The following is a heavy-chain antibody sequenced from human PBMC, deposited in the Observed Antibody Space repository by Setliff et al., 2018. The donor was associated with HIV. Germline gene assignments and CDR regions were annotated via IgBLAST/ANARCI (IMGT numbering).Heavy chain of an antibody. V-gene: IGHV4-34*01. J-gene: IGHJ4*02. D-gene: IGHD1-26*01. CDR3: ARGKGGTYYAFDY. CDR2: INYKGTT. CDR1: GGSFSGYY. Sequence: SETLSLTCAVYGGSFSGYYWTWIRQSPGKGLEWIGEINYKGTTNYNPSLKSRVTISIYTSKKQFSLKLSSVTAADTAVYYCARGKGGTYYAFDYWGQGTLVTVS.